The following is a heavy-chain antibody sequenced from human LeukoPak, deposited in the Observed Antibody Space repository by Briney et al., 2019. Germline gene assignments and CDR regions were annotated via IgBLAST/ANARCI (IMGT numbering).Heavy chain of an antibody. CDR3: AKDEATSGGGLAS. D-gene: IGHD3-16*01. CDR2: MYTGGTT. V-gene: IGHV3-23*05. J-gene: IGHJ5*01. Sequence: PGGSLRLSCAASGFTFSSYAMSWVRQAPGKGLEWVSAMYTGGTTYYADSVTGRFIVSRDTSRNTLFLHMNSLRAEDTAVYYCAKDEATSGGGLASWGQGTLVIVSS. CDR1: GFTFSSYA.